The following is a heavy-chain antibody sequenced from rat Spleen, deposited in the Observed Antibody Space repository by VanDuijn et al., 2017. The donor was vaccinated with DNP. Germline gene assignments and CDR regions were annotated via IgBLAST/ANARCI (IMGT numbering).Heavy chain of an antibody. Sequence: EVQLVESGGGLVQPGRSLKLSCAASGFTFSNYYMAWVRQAPKKGLEWVATISTSGSRTYYPDSVKGRFTISRDNAKSSLYLQMNSLKSEDTATYYCARYSLRLRVWDYWGQGVMVTVSS. CDR3: ARYSLRLRVWDY. CDR1: GFTFSNYY. J-gene: IGHJ2*01. CDR2: ISTSGSRT. D-gene: IGHD1-7*01. V-gene: IGHV5-25*01.